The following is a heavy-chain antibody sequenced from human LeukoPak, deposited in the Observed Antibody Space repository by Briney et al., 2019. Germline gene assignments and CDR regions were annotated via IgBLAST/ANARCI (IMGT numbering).Heavy chain of an antibody. J-gene: IGHJ5*02. CDR1: GFTFSNYS. V-gene: IGHV3-21*01. CDR2: ISSSTTYI. CDR3: TRARGYSDYDWGRWFDP. Sequence: GGSLRLSCAASGFTFSNYSMNWVRQAPGKGLEWVSSISSSTTYIYYAGSVKGRFTISRDNAKNSLYLQLNSLRAEDTAVYYCTRARGYSDYDWGRWFDPWGQGTLVTVSS. D-gene: IGHD5-12*01.